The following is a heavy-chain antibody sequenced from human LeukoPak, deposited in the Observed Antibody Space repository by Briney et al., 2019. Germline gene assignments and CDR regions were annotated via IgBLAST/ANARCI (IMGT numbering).Heavy chain of an antibody. J-gene: IGHJ4*02. Sequence: GGSLRLSCAASGFTFSDHSMDWVRQAPGKGLEWVSYISTSSSTIYYADSVKGRFTISRDNAKNSLYLQMNSLRDEDTAVYYCARDYRSSSGWTVDYWGQGTLVTVSS. CDR2: ISTSSSTI. CDR3: ARDYRSSSGWTVDY. D-gene: IGHD6-19*01. V-gene: IGHV3-48*02. CDR1: GFTFSDHS.